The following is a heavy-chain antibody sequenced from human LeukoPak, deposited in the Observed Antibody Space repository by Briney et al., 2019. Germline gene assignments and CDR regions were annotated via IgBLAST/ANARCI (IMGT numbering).Heavy chain of an antibody. D-gene: IGHD6-19*01. CDR2: ISTSGSTI. CDR3: ARDRDNSGWYEPFDY. CDR1: GFTFSSYE. J-gene: IGHJ4*02. V-gene: IGHV3-48*03. Sequence: GGSLRLSCAASGFTFSSYEMNWVRQAPGKGLEWVSYISTSGSTIYYADSGKGRFTVSRDNAKNSLYLQMNSLRAEDTAVYYCARDRDNSGWYEPFDYWGQGALVTVSS.